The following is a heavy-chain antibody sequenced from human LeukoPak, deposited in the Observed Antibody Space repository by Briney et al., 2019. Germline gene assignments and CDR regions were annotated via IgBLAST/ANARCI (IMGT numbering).Heavy chain of an antibody. Sequence: PGGSLRLSCAASGFTFSTYAMSWVRQAPGQGLEWVSGISGSGGGSNSADSVKGRFTSSRDNSKNTLDLQMNSLRAEDTAVYYCAKAIGYSIHSWFDPWGQGTLVTVSS. J-gene: IGHJ5*02. V-gene: IGHV3-23*01. D-gene: IGHD2-15*01. CDR1: GFTFSTYA. CDR2: ISGSGGGS. CDR3: AKAIGYSIHSWFDP.